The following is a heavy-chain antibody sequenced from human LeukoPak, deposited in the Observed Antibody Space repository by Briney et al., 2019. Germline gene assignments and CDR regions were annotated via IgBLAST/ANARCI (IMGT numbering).Heavy chain of an antibody. D-gene: IGHD6-13*01. CDR3: TRDVSQSSSWYGEFDY. V-gene: IGHV3-74*03. CDR2: INSDGSST. Sequence: GGSLRVSCAASGFSFSNHWMHWVRQVPGKGLVWVSRINSDGSSTTYADSVKGRFTISRDNAKNTLYLQMNSLRDEDTAVYYCTRDVSQSSSWYGEFDYWGQGTQVTVSS. J-gene: IGHJ4*02. CDR1: GFSFSNHW.